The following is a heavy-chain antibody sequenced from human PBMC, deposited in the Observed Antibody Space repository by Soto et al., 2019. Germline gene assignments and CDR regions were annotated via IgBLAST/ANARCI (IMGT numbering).Heavy chain of an antibody. Sequence: QVQLQESGPRLVKPSESLSLTCGVSGGTVASSHWWSWVRQSPGRGLEWIGNVYHTGDTNFNPSLPSRVTFSVDKSNNQCSLRLTSVTAADTAVYFCAREIVTAGGNNYFDPWGPGTLVTVSS. D-gene: IGHD2-21*02. V-gene: IGHV4-4*02. CDR3: AREIVTAGGNNYFDP. CDR2: VYHTGDT. J-gene: IGHJ5*02. CDR1: GGTVASSHW.